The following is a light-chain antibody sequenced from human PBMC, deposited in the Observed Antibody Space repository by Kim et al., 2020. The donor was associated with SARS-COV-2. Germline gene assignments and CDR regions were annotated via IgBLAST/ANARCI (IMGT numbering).Light chain of an antibody. Sequence: QSALTQPASVSGSPGQPITISCTGTNSDIGGHNSASWYQQYPGTAPKLLIYDVTRRASGISNRFSGSKSGNTAFLTITGLQTEDEADYYCSSYTTSTTWVFGGGTQLTVL. J-gene: IGLJ3*02. CDR2: DVT. CDR1: NSDIGGHNS. V-gene: IGLV2-14*03. CDR3: SSYTTSTTWV.